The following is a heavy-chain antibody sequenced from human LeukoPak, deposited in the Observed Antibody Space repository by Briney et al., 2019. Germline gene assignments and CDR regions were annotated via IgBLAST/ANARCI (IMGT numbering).Heavy chain of an antibody. CDR2: IYYSGST. V-gene: IGHV4-39*07. CDR1: GGSISSSSHY. J-gene: IGHJ5*02. D-gene: IGHD1-1*01. Sequence: SETLSLTCIGSGGSISSSSHYWAWIRQPPGKGLEWIGSIYYSGSTYYNPSLESRVTISIDTLKNQFSLKLSSVTAADTAVYYCARVAGTWFDPWGQGTLVSVSP. CDR3: ARVAGTWFDP.